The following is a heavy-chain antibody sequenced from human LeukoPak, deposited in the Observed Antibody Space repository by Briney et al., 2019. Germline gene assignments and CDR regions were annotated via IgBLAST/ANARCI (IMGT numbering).Heavy chain of an antibody. V-gene: IGHV4-39*01. CDR2: IYYRGST. J-gene: IGHJ4*02. CDR3: GRAKNTLLLRPAAGNVDY. Sequence: SETLSLTCTVSGGSISSSSYYWGWIRQPPGKGLEWIGSIYYRGSTYYNPSLKSRVTISVDTSKNQFSLKLSSVTAADTAVYYCGRAKNTLLLRPAAGNVDYGGQGPLATVSS. D-gene: IGHD1-1*01. CDR1: GGSISSSSYY.